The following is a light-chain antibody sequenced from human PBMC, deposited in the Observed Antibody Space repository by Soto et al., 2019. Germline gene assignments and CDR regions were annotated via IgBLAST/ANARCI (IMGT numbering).Light chain of an antibody. CDR1: SSDVGSYNL. V-gene: IGLV2-23*02. CDR3: CSYAGSTTSWV. J-gene: IGLJ3*02. CDR2: DVS. Sequence: QSALTQPASVSGSPGQSITISCTGTSSDVGSYNLVSWYQQHADKAPKLTIYDVSKRPSGISNRFSGSKSGSTASLTISGLQAEDEADYYCCSYAGSTTSWVFGGGTQLTVL.